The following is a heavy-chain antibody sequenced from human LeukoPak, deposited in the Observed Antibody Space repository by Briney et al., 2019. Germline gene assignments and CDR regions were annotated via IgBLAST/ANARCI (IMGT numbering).Heavy chain of an antibody. J-gene: IGHJ4*02. D-gene: IGHD3-3*01. V-gene: IGHV1-18*01. CDR1: GYTFTSYV. CDR3: ERDYYDFWSGYYTGLSFDY. CDR2: ISAYNGNT. Sequence: GAPVKVSCKASGYTFTSYVISGVRQAPGQGGEWRGGISAYNGNTNYAKKLQGRVTKTTDTSTSTAYMALRNLRTDDTAVYYCERDYYDFWSGYYTGLSFDYWGQGTLVTVSS.